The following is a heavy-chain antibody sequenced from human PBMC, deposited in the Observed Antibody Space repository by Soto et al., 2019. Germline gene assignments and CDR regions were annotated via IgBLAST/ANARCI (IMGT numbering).Heavy chain of an antibody. J-gene: IGHJ5*02. CDR2: IYYSGST. D-gene: IGHD4-17*01. Sequence: SETLSLTCTVSGGSISSGDYYWSWIRQPPGKGLEWIGYIYYSGSTYYNPSLKSRVTISVDTSKNQFSLKLSSVTAADTAVYYCARVPTVTFMSRNWFDPWGQGTLVTVSS. V-gene: IGHV4-30-4*01. CDR1: GGSISSGDYY. CDR3: ARVPTVTFMSRNWFDP.